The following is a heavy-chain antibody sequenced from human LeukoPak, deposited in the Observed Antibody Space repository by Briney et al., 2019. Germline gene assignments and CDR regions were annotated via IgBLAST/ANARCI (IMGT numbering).Heavy chain of an antibody. J-gene: IGHJ4*02. CDR3: AKDGDRWLSNFDY. CDR2: IRGSGGSS. V-gene: IGHV3-23*01. D-gene: IGHD3-22*01. CDR1: GFTFSSYA. Sequence: GGSLRLSCVASGFTFSSYAMSWVRQAPGKGLEWVSAIRGSGGSSYYADSVKGRFTISRDNSKNTLYLQMNSLRAEDTAVYYCAKDGDRWLSNFDYWGQGTLVTVSS.